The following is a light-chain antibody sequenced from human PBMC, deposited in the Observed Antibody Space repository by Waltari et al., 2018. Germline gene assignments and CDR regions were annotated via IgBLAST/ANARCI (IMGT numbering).Light chain of an antibody. CDR3: SAWDRSLDAWV. CDR2: RNT. Sequence: QAGLTQPPSVSKDLRQTAPLTCTWNRNNVSHQGAAWRQHHHGHPPNPLCDRNTNRPSGISERFSASRSSNTASLTISGLQPEDEADYYCSAWDRSLDAWVFGGGTKVTVL. V-gene: IGLV10-54*01. J-gene: IGLJ3*02. CDR1: RNNVSHQG.